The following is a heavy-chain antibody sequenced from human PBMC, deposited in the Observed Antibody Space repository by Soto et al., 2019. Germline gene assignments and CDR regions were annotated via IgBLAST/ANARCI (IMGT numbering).Heavy chain of an antibody. D-gene: IGHD6-19*01. CDR1: GFTFSSYA. J-gene: IGHJ3*01. Sequence: QVQLVESGGGVVQPGRSLRLSCAASGFTFSSYAMHWVRLAPGKGLEWVAVISYDGSNKYYADSVKGRFTISRDNSKNTLYLQMNSLRAEDTAVYYCARALESSGEPDAFDFWGQGTMVTVSS. CDR2: ISYDGSNK. CDR3: ARALESSGEPDAFDF. V-gene: IGHV3-30-3*01.